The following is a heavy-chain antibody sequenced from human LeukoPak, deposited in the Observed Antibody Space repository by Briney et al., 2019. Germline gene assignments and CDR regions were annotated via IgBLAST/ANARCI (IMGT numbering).Heavy chain of an antibody. J-gene: IGHJ3*02. D-gene: IGHD6-13*01. CDR2: IYSGGST. CDR1: GFTASSNY. Sequence: GGSLRLSCAASGFTASSNYMSWVRQAPGKGLEWVSVIYSGGSTYYADSVEGRFTISRDNSKNTLYLQMNSLRAEDTAVYYCARDGSPDAFDIWGQGTMVTVSS. V-gene: IGHV3-66*01. CDR3: ARDGSPDAFDI.